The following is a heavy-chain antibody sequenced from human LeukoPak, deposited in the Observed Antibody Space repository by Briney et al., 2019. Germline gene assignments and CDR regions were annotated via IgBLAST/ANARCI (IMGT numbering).Heavy chain of an antibody. CDR2: INSDGSIT. V-gene: IGHV3-74*01. CDR3: AVYISEWI. D-gene: IGHD3-3*01. CDR1: GFTVSSSW. Sequence: GGSLRLSCTVSGFTVSSSWMHWVRQAPGKGPLWVSGINSDGSITNYADFVKGRFTISRDNAKNTLYLQMNSLRVEDTAVYYCAVYISEWIWGQGTLVTVSS. J-gene: IGHJ4*02.